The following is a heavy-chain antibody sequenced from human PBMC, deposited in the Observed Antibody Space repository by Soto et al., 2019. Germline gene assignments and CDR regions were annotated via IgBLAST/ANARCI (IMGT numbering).Heavy chain of an antibody. V-gene: IGHV4-59*01. CDR1: GGSISSYY. CDR2: IYYSGST. J-gene: IGHJ3*02. D-gene: IGHD3-10*01. Sequence: SETLSLTCTVSGGSISSYYWSWIRQPPGKGLEWIGYIYYSGSTNYNPSLKSRVTISVDTSKNQFSLKLSSVTAADTAVYYCARVYGSGSYYIVYAFDIWGQGTMVTVSS. CDR3: ARVYGSGSYYIVYAFDI.